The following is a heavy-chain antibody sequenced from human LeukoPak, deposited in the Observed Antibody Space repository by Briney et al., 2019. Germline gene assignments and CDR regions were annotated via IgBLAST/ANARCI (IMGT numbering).Heavy chain of an antibody. CDR2: INWNSAST. J-gene: IGHJ5*02. V-gene: IGHV3-9*01. Sequence: GGSLRLSCAASGFSFSTTWMHWVRQAPGKGLEWVSGINWNSASTGYADSVKCRFTISRDNVMNSLYLQMNSLRPEDTALYYCVKDRRNPYRPEGPFDPWGQGTLVTVSS. D-gene: IGHD1-14*01. CDR3: VKDRRNPYRPEGPFDP. CDR1: GFSFSTTW.